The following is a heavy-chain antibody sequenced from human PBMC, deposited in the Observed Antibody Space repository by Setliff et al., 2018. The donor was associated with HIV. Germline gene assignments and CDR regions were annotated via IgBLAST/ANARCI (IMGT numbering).Heavy chain of an antibody. CDR1: GFTFSSYW. V-gene: IGHV3-7*03. J-gene: IGHJ5*02. CDR2: INEDGTKK. Sequence: GGSLRLSCAASGFTFSSYWMSWVRQAPGKGLEWVANINEDGTKKYYGASVKGRCTISRDNAKKSLYLQMNSLRAEDTAVYYCARVLLRTNAVYGVVSNQFDPWGQGTPVTVSS. CDR3: ARVLLRTNAVYGVVSNQFDP. D-gene: IGHD2-8*01.